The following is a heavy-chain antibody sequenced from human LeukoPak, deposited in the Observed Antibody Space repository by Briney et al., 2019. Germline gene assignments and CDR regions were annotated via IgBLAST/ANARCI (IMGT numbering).Heavy chain of an antibody. CDR2: FDPEDGET. V-gene: IGHV1-24*01. J-gene: IGHJ6*02. CDR1: GYTLTELS. Sequence: GASVKVSCKVSGYTLTELSMHWVRQAPGKGLEWMGGFDPEDGETIYAQKFQGRVTMAEDTSTDTAYMELSSLRSEDTAVYYCATPLGPPGYSMGTYYYYYYGMDVWGQGTTVTVSS. CDR3: ATPLGPPGYSMGTYYYYYYGMDV. D-gene: IGHD6-13*01.